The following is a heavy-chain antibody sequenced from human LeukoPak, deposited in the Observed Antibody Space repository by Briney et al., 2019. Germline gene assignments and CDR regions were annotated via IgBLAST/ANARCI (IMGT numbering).Heavy chain of an antibody. D-gene: IGHD3-22*01. Sequence: GGSLRLSCAASGFTFSDYYMSWIRQAPGKGLEWVSYISSSGSTIYYADSVKGRFTISRDNAKNSLYLQMNSLRAEDTAVYYCARAWFYDSSGYETNYWGQGTLVTVSS. V-gene: IGHV3-11*04. CDR2: ISSSGSTI. J-gene: IGHJ4*02. CDR3: ARAWFYDSSGYETNY. CDR1: GFTFSDYY.